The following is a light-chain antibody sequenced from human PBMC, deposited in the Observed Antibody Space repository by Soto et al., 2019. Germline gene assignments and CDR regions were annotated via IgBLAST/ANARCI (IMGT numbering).Light chain of an antibody. V-gene: IGKV1-27*01. CDR2: AAS. CDR1: QGVSNY. CDR3: QKYNSAHRT. Sequence: DIQMTQSPSSLSASVGDRVTITCRASQGVSNYLAWYQQKPGKAPKLLIYAASTLHSGVPSRFSGSGSGTDFTLTISRLQPEDVATYYWQKYNSAHRTFGQGTKVEIK. J-gene: IGKJ1*01.